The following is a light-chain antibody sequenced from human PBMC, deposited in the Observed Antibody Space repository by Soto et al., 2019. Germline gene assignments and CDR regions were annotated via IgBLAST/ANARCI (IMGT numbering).Light chain of an antibody. CDR1: QSVSSSY. J-gene: IGKJ5*01. Sequence: EIVLTQSPGTLSLSPGERATLSCRASQSVSSSYLAWYQQKPGQAPRLLIYGASSRATGIPDRFSGSGSVTDFTLTISRLEPDDFAADYCQQYCSSPITFGQGTRLENK. CDR3: QQYCSSPIT. CDR2: GAS. V-gene: IGKV3-20*01.